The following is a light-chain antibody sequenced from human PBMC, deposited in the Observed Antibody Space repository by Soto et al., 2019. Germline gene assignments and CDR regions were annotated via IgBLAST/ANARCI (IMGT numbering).Light chain of an antibody. Sequence: EILMTQSPATLSVSPGDSATLSCRASRSVDTDLAWYQQKPGQAPRLLIYSASNRATGIPVRFTGSGSGTDFTLTISSLEPEDFAVYYCQQRHNWPRTFGQGTKVDIK. CDR2: SAS. CDR3: QQRHNWPRT. J-gene: IGKJ1*01. V-gene: IGKV3-11*01. CDR1: RSVDTD.